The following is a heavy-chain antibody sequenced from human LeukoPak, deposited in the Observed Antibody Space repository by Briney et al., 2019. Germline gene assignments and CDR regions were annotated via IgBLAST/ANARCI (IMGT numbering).Heavy chain of an antibody. J-gene: IGHJ6*02. Sequence: ASVKVSCKASGYTFTSYGISWVRQAPGQGLEWVGWISAYNGNTNYAQKLQGRVTMTTDTSTSTAYMELRSLRSDDTAVYYCARPIAAAGPHFYYYYGMDVWGQGTTVTVSS. V-gene: IGHV1-18*01. D-gene: IGHD6-13*01. CDR1: GYTFTSYG. CDR3: ARPIAAAGPHFYYYYGMDV. CDR2: ISAYNGNT.